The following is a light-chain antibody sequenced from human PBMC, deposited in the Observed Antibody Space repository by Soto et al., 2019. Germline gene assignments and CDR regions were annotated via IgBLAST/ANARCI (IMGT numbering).Light chain of an antibody. Sequence: RVMTPSPDTLSVSPVERATLSCRASETVRSNLAWYQQKPGQAPRLLIYAASTRATGIPARFIGNGSGTEFTLTISSLQPDDFATYYCQHYNSYSEACGQGTKVDIK. CDR3: QHYNSYSEA. CDR2: AAS. J-gene: IGKJ1*01. V-gene: IGKV3D-15*01. CDR1: ETVRSN.